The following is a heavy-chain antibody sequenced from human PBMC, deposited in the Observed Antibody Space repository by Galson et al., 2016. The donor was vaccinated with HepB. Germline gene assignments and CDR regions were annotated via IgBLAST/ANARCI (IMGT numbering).Heavy chain of an antibody. D-gene: IGHD3-16*01. CDR3: GTYLVGHGGTGY. CDR2: TYYGEDN. CDR1: GASLSGGAYH. Sequence: SETLSLTCTVFGASLSGGAYHWAWIRQPAGKGLEWLGHTYYGEDNRYNPSLEGRVTISIDTSTNQMSLTLRSVSAADTAVYFCGTYLVGHGGTGYWGQGTPVTVSS. V-gene: IGHV4-61*08. J-gene: IGHJ4*02.